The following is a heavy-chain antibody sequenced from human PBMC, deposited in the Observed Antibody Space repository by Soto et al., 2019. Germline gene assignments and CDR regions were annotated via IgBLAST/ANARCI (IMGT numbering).Heavy chain of an antibody. V-gene: IGHV3-23*01. D-gene: IGHD2-15*01. J-gene: IGHJ4*02. Sequence: GGSLRLSCAASGFTFSSYAMSWVRQAPGKGLEWVSAISGSGGSTYYADSVKGRFTISRDNSKNTLYLQMNSLRAEDTAVYYCAKDSAIVVVVALFDYWGQGTLVTVSS. CDR3: AKDSAIVVVVALFDY. CDR1: GFTFSSYA. CDR2: ISGSGGST.